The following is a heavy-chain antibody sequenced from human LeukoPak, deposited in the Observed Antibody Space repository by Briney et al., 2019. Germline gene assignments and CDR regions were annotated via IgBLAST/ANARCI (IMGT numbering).Heavy chain of an antibody. V-gene: IGHV4-59*12. J-gene: IGHJ4*02. CDR3: ASLPLITIFGVVIS. CDR1: GGSISSYY. D-gene: IGHD3-3*01. Sequence: SETLSLTCTVSGGSISSYYWSWIRQPPGKGLEWIGYICYSGSTNYNPSLKSRVSISVDRSKNQFSLKLSSVTAADTAVYYCASLPLITIFGVVISWGQGTLVTVSS. CDR2: ICYSGST.